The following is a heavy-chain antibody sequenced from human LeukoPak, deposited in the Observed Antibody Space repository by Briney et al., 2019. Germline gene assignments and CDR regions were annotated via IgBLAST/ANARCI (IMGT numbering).Heavy chain of an antibody. CDR1: GGSISSSSYY. V-gene: IGHV4-39*01. J-gene: IGHJ4*02. Sequence: SETLSLTCTVSGGSISSSSYYWGWIRQPPGKGLEWIGSIYYSGSTYYNPSLKSRVTISVDTSKNQFSLKLSSVTAADTAVYYCASSITIFGVVAFNFDYWGQGTLVTVSS. CDR2: IYYSGST. CDR3: ASSITIFGVVAFNFDY. D-gene: IGHD3-3*01.